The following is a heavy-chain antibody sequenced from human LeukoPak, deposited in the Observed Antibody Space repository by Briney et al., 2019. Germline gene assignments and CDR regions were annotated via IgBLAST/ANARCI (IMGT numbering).Heavy chain of an antibody. CDR2: IYHSGST. CDR3: ARGSGYMSY. J-gene: IGHJ4*02. CDR1: RYSISSNYY. Sequence: SETLSLTCTVSRYSISSNYYWGWIRQPPGKGLEWIGSIYHSGSTYYNPSLKSRVTISVDTSKNQFSLKLTSVTAADTAVYYCARGSGYMSYWGQGTLVTVSS. D-gene: IGHD3-22*01. V-gene: IGHV4-38-2*02.